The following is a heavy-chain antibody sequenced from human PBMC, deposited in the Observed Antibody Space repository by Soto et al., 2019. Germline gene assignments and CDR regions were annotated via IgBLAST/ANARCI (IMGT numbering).Heavy chain of an antibody. J-gene: IGHJ4*02. CDR2: IYYSGNA. CDR1: DDSINSDKYY. Sequence: QLQLQESGPGLVKPSETLSLTCSVSDDSINSDKYYWGWIRQPPGKGLEWIGSIYYSGNAYYNPSPQTRVAISLDKSKSQFSLKLNSVNSADSAVYFCARLEGLATISYYFDFWGPGALVTVSS. D-gene: IGHD3-9*01. CDR3: ARLEGLATISYYFDF. V-gene: IGHV4-39*01.